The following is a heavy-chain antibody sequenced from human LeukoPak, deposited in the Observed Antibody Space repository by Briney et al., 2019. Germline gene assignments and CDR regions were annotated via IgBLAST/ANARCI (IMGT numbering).Heavy chain of an antibody. CDR3: ATPIDSSHSIGQELDY. D-gene: IGHD2-15*01. CDR1: GGTFSSYA. J-gene: IGHJ4*02. CDR2: INPYSGGT. V-gene: IGHV1-2*06. Sequence: ASVKVSCKASGGTFSSYAISWVRQAPGQGLEWMGRINPYSGGTNYAQKFQGRVTMTRDTSISTAYMELSRLTSDDTAVYYCATPIDSSHSIGQELDYWGQGTLVTVSS.